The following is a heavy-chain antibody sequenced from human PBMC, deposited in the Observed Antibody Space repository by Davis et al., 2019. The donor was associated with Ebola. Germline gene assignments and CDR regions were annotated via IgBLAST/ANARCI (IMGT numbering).Heavy chain of an antibody. CDR2: IKQDGSDR. CDR1: GFTSTDYY. CDR3: ATDSPFDF. J-gene: IGHJ3*01. V-gene: IGHV3-7*03. Sequence: PGGSLRLSCEASGFTSTDYYISWVRQAPGKGLEWVANIKQDGSDRFYVDSVKGRFTISRDNARNSVYLQMTNLRVDDTAVYYCATDSPFDFWGQGTMVIVSS.